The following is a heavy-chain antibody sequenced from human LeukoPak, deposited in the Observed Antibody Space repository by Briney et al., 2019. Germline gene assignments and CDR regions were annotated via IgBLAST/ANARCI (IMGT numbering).Heavy chain of an antibody. J-gene: IGHJ2*01. V-gene: IGHV3-23*01. CDR1: GFTFYNYE. Sequence: GGSLRLSCAASGFTFYNYEMLWVRQAPGKGLEWVSGIAANGGGTHYADSVKGRFTISRDNSDNTVFLQMNYLRAEDTAIYYCATRGLVSNWYFDFWGRGTLVTVSS. CDR2: IAANGGGT. D-gene: IGHD6-6*01. CDR3: ATRGLVSNWYFDF.